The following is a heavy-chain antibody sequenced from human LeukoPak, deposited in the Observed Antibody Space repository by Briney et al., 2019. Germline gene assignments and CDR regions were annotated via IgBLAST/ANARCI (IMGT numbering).Heavy chain of an antibody. D-gene: IGHD1-26*01. J-gene: IGHJ4*02. Sequence: GGSLRLSCAASGFTFSSYWMSWVRQAPGKGLEWVPAISGSGGSTYYADSVKDRFTISRDNSKNTLYLQMNSLRAEDTAIYYCAKSPGGATTEFDYWGQGTLVTVSS. CDR2: ISGSGGST. V-gene: IGHV3-23*01. CDR1: GFTFSSYW. CDR3: AKSPGGATTEFDY.